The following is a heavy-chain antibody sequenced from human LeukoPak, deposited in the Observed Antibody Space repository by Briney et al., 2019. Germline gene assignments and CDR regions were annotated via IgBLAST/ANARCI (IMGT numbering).Heavy chain of an antibody. Sequence: SETLSLTCAVYGGSFSGYYWSWIRQPPGKGLEWIGEINHSGSTNYNPSLKSRVTISVDTSKNQFSLKLSSVTAADTAVYYCARETGSVDTAMVIGYDYWGQGTLVTVSS. CDR1: GGSFSGYY. D-gene: IGHD5-18*01. CDR2: INHSGST. J-gene: IGHJ4*02. CDR3: ARETGSVDTAMVIGYDY. V-gene: IGHV4-34*01.